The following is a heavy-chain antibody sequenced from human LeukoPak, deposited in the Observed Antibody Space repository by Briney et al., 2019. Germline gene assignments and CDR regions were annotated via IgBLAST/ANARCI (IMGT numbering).Heavy chain of an antibody. CDR2: ISGSGGST. Sequence: GASLRLSCAASGFTFSSYAMSWVRQAPGKGLEWVSAISGSGGSTYYADSVKGRFTISRDNSKNTLYLQMNGLRAEDTAVYYCAAGYSSGWYVRYFDYWGQGTLVTVSS. V-gene: IGHV3-23*01. J-gene: IGHJ4*02. D-gene: IGHD6-19*01. CDR3: AAGYSSGWYVRYFDY. CDR1: GFTFSSYA.